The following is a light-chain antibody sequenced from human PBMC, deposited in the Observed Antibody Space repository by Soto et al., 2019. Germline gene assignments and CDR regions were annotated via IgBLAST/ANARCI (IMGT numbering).Light chain of an antibody. J-gene: IGLJ2*01. V-gene: IGLV1-40*01. Sequence: QSVLTQPPSVSGAPGQRVTISCTGSSSNIGAGYDVHWYQQLPGTAPKLVIYGNRNRPSGVPDRFSGSKSGTSASLAITGLQAEDEADYYCQSYDSSLSGSKVVFGGGTKLTGL. CDR2: GNR. CDR1: SSNIGAGYD. CDR3: QSYDSSLSGSKVV.